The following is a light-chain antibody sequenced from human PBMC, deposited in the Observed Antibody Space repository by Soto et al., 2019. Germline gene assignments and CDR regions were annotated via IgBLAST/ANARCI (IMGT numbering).Light chain of an antibody. CDR2: GAS. J-gene: IGKJ4*01. CDR1: QSVSSN. Sequence: MTHSPSTLSVSPGARATLSFKASQSVSSNLAWYQQKPGQAPRLLIYGASTRATGTPARFSGSGSGTEFTLTISSLQSEDFAVYYCQHNTNWPRGFGGGTKVEIK. CDR3: QHNTNWPRG. V-gene: IGKV3-15*01.